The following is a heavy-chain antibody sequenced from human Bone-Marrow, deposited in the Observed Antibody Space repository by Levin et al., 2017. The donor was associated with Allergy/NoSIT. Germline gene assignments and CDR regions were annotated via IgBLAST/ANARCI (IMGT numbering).Heavy chain of an antibody. V-gene: IGHV3-11*01. Sequence: GESLKISCAASGFRFSDYYMTWIRQAPGKGLDWVSYISSSGTSTHYAESVKGRFTISRDNAKNSLYLQMNTLRAEDTAVYYCARGYYDSSGYSKFYFDYWGRGTLVTVSS. D-gene: IGHD3-22*01. J-gene: IGHJ4*02. CDR3: ARGYYDSSGYSKFYFDY. CDR2: ISSSGTST. CDR1: GFRFSDYY.